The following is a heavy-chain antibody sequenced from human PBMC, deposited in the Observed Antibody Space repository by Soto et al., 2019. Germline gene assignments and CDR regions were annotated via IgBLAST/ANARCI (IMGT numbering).Heavy chain of an antibody. Sequence: SGPTLVKPTQTLTLTCTFSGFSLSTSGMCVSWIRQPPGKALEWLARIDWDDDKYYSTSLKTRLTISKDTSKNQVVLTMTNMDPVDTATYYCARIPQGGLLRGSFDYWGQGTLVTVSS. D-gene: IGHD2-15*01. V-gene: IGHV2-70*11. CDR1: GFSLSTSGMC. CDR2: IDWDDDK. J-gene: IGHJ4*02. CDR3: ARIPQGGLLRGSFDY.